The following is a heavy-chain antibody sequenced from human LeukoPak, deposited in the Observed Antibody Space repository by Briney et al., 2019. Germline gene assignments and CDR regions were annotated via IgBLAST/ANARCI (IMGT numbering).Heavy chain of an antibody. Sequence: SETLSLTCTASVASLAGYYWSWIRQPAGKGLEWIGRIYISDNARYNPSLKSRVTMSIGTSKKQFSLILRSVTAADTAVYYCARDRDIAADGMEGGDAFDIWGPGTLVTVSP. J-gene: IGHJ3*02. CDR1: VASLAGYY. V-gene: IGHV4-4*07. D-gene: IGHD6-13*01. CDR2: IYISDNA. CDR3: ARDRDIAADGMEGGDAFDI.